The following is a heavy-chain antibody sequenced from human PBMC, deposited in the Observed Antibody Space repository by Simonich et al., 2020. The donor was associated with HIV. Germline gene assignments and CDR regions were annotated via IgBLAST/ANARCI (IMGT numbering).Heavy chain of an antibody. V-gene: IGHV3-9*03. J-gene: IGHJ4*02. CDR1: GFTFDDYA. CDR3: AKDRYSSSSGSFDY. CDR2: ISLKSGSI. D-gene: IGHD6-6*01. Sequence: EVQLVESGGGLVQPGRSLRLSCAASGFTFDDYAMHWFRQAPGNGREWVSGISLKSGSIGYADSVKGRFTISRDNAKNSLYLQMNSLRAEDMALYYCAKDRYSSSSGSFDYWGQGTLVTVSS.